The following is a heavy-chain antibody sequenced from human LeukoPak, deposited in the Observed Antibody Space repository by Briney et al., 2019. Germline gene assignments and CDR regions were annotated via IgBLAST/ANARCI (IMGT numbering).Heavy chain of an antibody. CDR1: GYTFASFG. Sequence: VASVKVSCKASGYTFASFGITWVRQAPGQGLEWMGWMNPNGGNTGYAQKFQGRVTMTRNTSISTAYMELSSLRSEDTAVYYCASPGIGSGSNSFYYYYGMDVWGQGTTVTVSS. J-gene: IGHJ6*02. D-gene: IGHD3-10*01. CDR3: ASPGIGSGSNSFYYYYGMDV. V-gene: IGHV1-8*02. CDR2: MNPNGGNT.